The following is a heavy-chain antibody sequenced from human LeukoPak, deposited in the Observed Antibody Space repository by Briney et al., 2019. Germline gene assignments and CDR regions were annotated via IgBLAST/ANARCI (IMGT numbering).Heavy chain of an antibody. CDR2: IYTSGST. CDR3: ARVVAMNNYDFWSGYSHNWFDP. D-gene: IGHD3-3*01. CDR1: GGSISSYY. V-gene: IGHV4-4*07. Sequence: SETLSLTCTVSGGSISSYYWSWLRQPAGKGLEWIGRIYTSGSTNYNPSLKSRVTMSVDTSKNQFSLKLSSVTAADTAVYYCARVVAMNNYDFWSGYSHNWFDPWGQGTLVTVSS. J-gene: IGHJ5*02.